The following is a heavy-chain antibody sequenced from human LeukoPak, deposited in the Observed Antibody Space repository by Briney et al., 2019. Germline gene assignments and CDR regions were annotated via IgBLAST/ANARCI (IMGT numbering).Heavy chain of an antibody. V-gene: IGHV3-23*01. CDR1: GFTFRSYA. Sequence: PGGALRLSCAAPGFTFRSYAMSSVRQAPGKGREWVSGISGSGGNTYYADSVKGRFSISRDNSKNTLYLQMNTLRAADTAVYYCAKMDWNDHYFDFWGQGTLVTVSS. J-gene: IGHJ4*02. CDR3: AKMDWNDHYFDF. CDR2: ISGSGGNT. D-gene: IGHD1-1*01.